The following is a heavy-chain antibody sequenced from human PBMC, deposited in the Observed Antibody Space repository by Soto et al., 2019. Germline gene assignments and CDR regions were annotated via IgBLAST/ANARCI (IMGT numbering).Heavy chain of an antibody. V-gene: IGHV3-23*01. CDR2: ISGSGGST. CDR3: AVRRDYDFWSGYYPFDY. Sequence: PGGSLRLSCAASGFTFSSYAMSWVRQAPGKGLEWVSAISGSGGSTYYADSVKGRFTISRDNSKNTLYLQMNSLRAEDTAVYYCAVRRDYDFWSGYYPFDYWGQGTQVTVSS. J-gene: IGHJ4*02. CDR1: GFTFSSYA. D-gene: IGHD3-3*01.